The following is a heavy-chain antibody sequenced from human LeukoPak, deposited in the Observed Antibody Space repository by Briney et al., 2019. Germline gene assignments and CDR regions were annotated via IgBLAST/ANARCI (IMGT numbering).Heavy chain of an antibody. CDR2: ISSNGGST. J-gene: IGHJ4*02. CDR3: VKDLGSSYYDVGY. CDR1: GYLFRRYD. D-gene: IGHD1-26*01. Sequence: GGCLRLFCCASGYLFRRYDMHWVRQASGKGLEYVSAISSNGGSTYYADSVKGRFTISRDNSKNTLYLQRSSLRAEYSAVNYIVKDLGSSYYDVGYWGQGTLVTVSS. V-gene: IGHV3-64D*06.